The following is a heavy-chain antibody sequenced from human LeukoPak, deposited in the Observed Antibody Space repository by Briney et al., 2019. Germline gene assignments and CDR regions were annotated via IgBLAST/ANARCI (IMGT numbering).Heavy chain of an antibody. Sequence: GGPLSLFCAASGLTYSSYLMHWVRQATGKGVVWVSRINSDGSSTTYADSVKGRFSISRDNVKSTLYLQMNSLRAEDTTVYYCARSGGGGFDPWGQGTLVTVSS. D-gene: IGHD3-16*01. CDR2: INSDGSST. CDR3: ARSGGGGFDP. J-gene: IGHJ5*02. V-gene: IGHV3-74*01. CDR1: GLTYSSYL.